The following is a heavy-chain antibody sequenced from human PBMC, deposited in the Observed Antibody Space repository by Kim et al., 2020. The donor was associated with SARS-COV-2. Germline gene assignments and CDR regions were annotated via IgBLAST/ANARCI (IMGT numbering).Heavy chain of an antibody. J-gene: IGHJ4*02. D-gene: IGHD2-2*01. Sequence: SETLSLTCTVSGGSISTYSWSWIRQPPGKGLEWIGNIYYSGSTNYNPSLSSRVTMSVDTSKNQFSLKLTSVTAADTAVYYCASLYCTSTSCFDYWGQGTLVTVSS. V-gene: IGHV4-59*08. CDR3: ASLYCTSTSCFDY. CDR2: IYYSGST. CDR1: GGSISTYS.